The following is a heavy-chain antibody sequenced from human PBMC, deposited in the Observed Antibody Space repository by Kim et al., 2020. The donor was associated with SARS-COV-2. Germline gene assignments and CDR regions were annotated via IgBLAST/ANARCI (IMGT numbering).Heavy chain of an antibody. CDR3: ARVGYSSSWYGTDAFDI. Sequence: GGSLRLSCAASGFTFSDYYMSWIRQAPGKGLEWVSYISSSSSYTNYADSVKGRFTISRDNAKNSLYLQMNSLRAEDTAVYYCARVGYSSSWYGTDAFDIWGQGTMFTVSS. V-gene: IGHV3-11*05. J-gene: IGHJ3*02. CDR2: ISSSSSYT. CDR1: GFTFSDYY. D-gene: IGHD6-13*01.